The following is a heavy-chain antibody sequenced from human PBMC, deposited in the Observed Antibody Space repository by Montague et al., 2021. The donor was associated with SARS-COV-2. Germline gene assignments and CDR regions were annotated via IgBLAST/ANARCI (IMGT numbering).Heavy chain of an antibody. CDR2: IYYSGST. CDR3: ARAGSGSYSFYYYYGMDV. D-gene: IGHD3-10*01. Sequence: SETLSLTSTVSGGSISSYYWSRIRQPPGKGLEWIGYIYYSGSTNYNPSLKSRVTISVDTSKNQFSLKLSPVTAADTAVYYCARAGSGSYSFYYYYGMDVWGQGTTVTVSS. CDR1: GGSISSYY. J-gene: IGHJ6*02. V-gene: IGHV4-59*08.